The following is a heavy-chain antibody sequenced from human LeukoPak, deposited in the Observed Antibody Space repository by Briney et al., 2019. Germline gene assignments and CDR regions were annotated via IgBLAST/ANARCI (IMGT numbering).Heavy chain of an antibody. CDR2: ISYDGSNK. CDR3: ARDGQDYGDYFWYFDY. Sequence: PGGSLRLSCAASGFTFSSCGMHWVRQAPGKGLEWVAVISYDGSNKYYGDSVKGRFTISRDNSKNTLYLQMNSLRAEDTAVYYCARDGQDYGDYFWYFDYWGQGTLVTVSS. V-gene: IGHV3-30*03. CDR1: GFTFSSCG. J-gene: IGHJ4*02. D-gene: IGHD4-17*01.